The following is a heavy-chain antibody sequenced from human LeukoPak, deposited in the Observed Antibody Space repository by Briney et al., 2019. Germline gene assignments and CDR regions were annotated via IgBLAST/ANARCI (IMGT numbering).Heavy chain of an antibody. CDR3: ARDRRGKSYYDFWSGSHYYYYMDV. D-gene: IGHD3-3*01. V-gene: IGHV4-4*07. Sequence: PSETLSLTCTVSGGSISNKYWSWIRQPAGKGLEWIGRIYTSGRTNYNPALKSRVTMSVDGSTNQFSLKLSSVTAADTAVYYCARDRRGKSYYDFWSGSHYYYYMDVWGKGTTVTVSS. J-gene: IGHJ6*03. CDR1: GGSISNKY. CDR2: IYTSGRT.